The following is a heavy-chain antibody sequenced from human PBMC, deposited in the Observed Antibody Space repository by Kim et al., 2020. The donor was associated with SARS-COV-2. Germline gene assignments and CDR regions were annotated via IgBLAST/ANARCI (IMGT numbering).Heavy chain of an antibody. V-gene: IGHV5-51*01. J-gene: IGHJ5*02. Sequence: GESLKISCKGSGYSFTSYWIGWVRQMPGKGLEWMGIIYPGDSDTRYSPSFQGQVTISADKSISTAYLQWSSLKASDTAMYYCARHGADYYEEIGSFDPWGQGTLVTVSS. CDR3: ARHGADYYEEIGSFDP. CDR2: IYPGDSDT. D-gene: IGHD3-22*01. CDR1: GYSFTSYW.